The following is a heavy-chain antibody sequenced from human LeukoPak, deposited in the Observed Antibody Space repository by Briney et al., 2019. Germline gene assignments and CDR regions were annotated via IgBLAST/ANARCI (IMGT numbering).Heavy chain of an antibody. CDR1: GYTFTSYG. D-gene: IGHD3-16*02. CDR2: ISAYNGNT. V-gene: IGHV1-18*01. CDR3: AMITFGGVIVKAFDY. Sequence: ASVKVSCKASGYTFTSYGISWVRQAPGQGLEWMGWISAYNGNTNYAQKLQGRVTMTTDTSTSTAYMELRSLRSDDTAVYYCAMITFGGVIVKAFDYWGQGTLVTVSS. J-gene: IGHJ4*02.